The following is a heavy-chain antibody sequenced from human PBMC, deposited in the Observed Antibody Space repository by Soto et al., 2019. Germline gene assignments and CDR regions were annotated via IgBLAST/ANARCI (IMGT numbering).Heavy chain of an antibody. J-gene: IGHJ6*03. CDR1: GGSINTYY. CDR3: GRLGQFDFWSGFSTSYYYIDV. CDR2: IYYSGTT. Sequence: SETLSLTCTVSGGSINTYYGSWIRQPPGKGLEWIGYIYYSGTTNYNPSLKSRVTMSVDTSKNQFSLQLSSVTAADTAVYYCGRLGQFDFWSGFSTSYYYIDVWGKGTMVTVSS. D-gene: IGHD3-3*01. V-gene: IGHV4-59*08.